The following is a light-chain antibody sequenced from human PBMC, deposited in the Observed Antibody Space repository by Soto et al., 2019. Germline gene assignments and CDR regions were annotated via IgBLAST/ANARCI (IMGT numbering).Light chain of an antibody. V-gene: IGKV3-15*01. Sequence: EIVMTQSPATLSESPGERATLYCRASQSVSSNLAWYQQKPGQAPRLLIYGASTRATGIPARFSGSGSGTEFTLTISSLQSEDFAVYYCQQRSTWPPFTFGPGTKVDIK. CDR1: QSVSSN. CDR2: GAS. CDR3: QQRSTWPPFT. J-gene: IGKJ3*01.